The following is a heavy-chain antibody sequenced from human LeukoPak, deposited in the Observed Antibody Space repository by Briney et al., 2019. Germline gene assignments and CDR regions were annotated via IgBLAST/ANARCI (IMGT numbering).Heavy chain of an antibody. CDR3: AKDLGKYCSGGSCYSRFGYFQH. CDR1: GFTFSSYG. D-gene: IGHD2-15*01. CDR2: IRYDGSNK. Sequence: GGSLRLSCAASGFTFSSYGMHWVRQAPGKGLEWVAFIRYDGSNKYYADSVKGRFTISRDNSKNTLYLQMNSLRAEDTAVYYCAKDLGKYCSGGSCYSRFGYFQHWGQGTLVTVSS. V-gene: IGHV3-30*02. J-gene: IGHJ1*01.